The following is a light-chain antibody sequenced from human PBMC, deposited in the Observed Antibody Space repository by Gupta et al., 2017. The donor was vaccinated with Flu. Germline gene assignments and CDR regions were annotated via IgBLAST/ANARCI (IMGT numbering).Light chain of an antibody. V-gene: IGLV6-57*01. CDR1: SGSIASYY. J-gene: IGLJ2*01. CDR3: HSYDSSSHVVL. CDR2: DNN. Sequence: NSMLTQPHSVSESPGKTVTISCTRTSGSIASYYVQWYQQRPGSSPTTVIYDNNQRPSGVPDRFSGSTDSASNSASLTISGLKTEDEADYYCHSYDSSSHVVLFGGGTKLTVL.